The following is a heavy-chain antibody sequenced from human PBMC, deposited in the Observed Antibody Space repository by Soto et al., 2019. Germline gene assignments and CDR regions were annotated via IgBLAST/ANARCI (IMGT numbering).Heavy chain of an antibody. CDR3: ARHSYGDAFGI. Sequence: GASVKVSCKASGGTFSSYAISWVRQAPGQGLEWMGGIIPIFGTANYAQKFQGRVTITADESTSTAYMELSSLRSEDTAMYYFARHSYGDAFGIWGQGTMVTVSS. CDR1: GGTFSSYA. CDR2: IIPIFGTA. J-gene: IGHJ3*02. D-gene: IGHD1-26*01. V-gene: IGHV1-69*13.